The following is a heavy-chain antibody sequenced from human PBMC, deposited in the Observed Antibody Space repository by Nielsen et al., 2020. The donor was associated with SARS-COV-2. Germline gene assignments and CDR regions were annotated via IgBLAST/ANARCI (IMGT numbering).Heavy chain of an antibody. J-gene: IGHJ6*02. CDR3: VRFSNYDGNGYWAYYYYGMDV. CDR1: GYSFTSYG. D-gene: IGHD3-22*01. Sequence: ASVKVSCTASGYSFTSYGMTWVRQAPGQGLEWMGRISAYTFKTDYAQEFQGRVTMTTDTSTSTAYMELRRLRSDDTAVYYCVRFSNYDGNGYWAYYYYGMDVWGQGTTVTVSS. V-gene: IGHV1-18*04. CDR2: ISAYTFKT.